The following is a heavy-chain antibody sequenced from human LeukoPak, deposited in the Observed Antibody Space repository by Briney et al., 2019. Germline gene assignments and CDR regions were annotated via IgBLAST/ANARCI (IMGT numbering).Heavy chain of an antibody. Sequence: GGSLRLSCAASGFTFSSYSMNWVRQAPGKGLEWVSSISSSSSYIYYADSVKGRFTISRDNAKNSLYLQMNSLRAEDTAVYYCARRQRDLSAASYYWGQGTLVTVSS. V-gene: IGHV3-21*01. J-gene: IGHJ4*02. CDR2: ISSSSSYI. CDR3: ARRQRDLSAASYY. D-gene: IGHD6-13*01. CDR1: GFTFSSYS.